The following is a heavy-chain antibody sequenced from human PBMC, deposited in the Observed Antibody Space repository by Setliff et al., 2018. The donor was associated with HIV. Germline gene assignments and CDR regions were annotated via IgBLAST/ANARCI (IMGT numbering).Heavy chain of an antibody. Sequence: PGGSLRLSCAASGFAFNTYDMNWVRQAPGQRPEWVSVVHVGGGRTDYADSVRGRFVISRDDSKNMLYLQMSGLRGDDAAMYYCAKPTNGFYPRAFDAWGPGTRVTVS. CDR1: GFAFNTYD. D-gene: IGHD2-2*03. CDR3: AKPTNGFYPRAFDA. J-gene: IGHJ3*01. CDR2: VHVGGGRT. V-gene: IGHV3-23*01.